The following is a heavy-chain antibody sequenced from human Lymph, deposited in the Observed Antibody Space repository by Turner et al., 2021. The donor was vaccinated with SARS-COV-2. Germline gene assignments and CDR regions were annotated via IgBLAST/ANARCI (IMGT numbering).Heavy chain of an antibody. V-gene: IGHV4-31*03. J-gene: IGHJ2*01. Sequence: QVQLQESGPGLVKPSQTLSLTCTVSGGSISSGGYYWSWIRQHPGKGLEWIGYIYYSGSTYYNPSLESRVTISVDTSKNQFSLKLSSVTAADTAVYYCARVRSAAGFRYFDLWGRGTLVTVSS. D-gene: IGHD6-13*01. CDR2: IYYSGST. CDR1: GGSISSGGYY. CDR3: ARVRSAAGFRYFDL.